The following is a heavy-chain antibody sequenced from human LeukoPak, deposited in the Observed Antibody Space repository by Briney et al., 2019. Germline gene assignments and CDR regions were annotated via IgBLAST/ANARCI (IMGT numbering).Heavy chain of an antibody. CDR1: GFTFSDYG. Sequence: GKSLRLSCATSGFTFSDYGMHWVRQAPGKGLEWVAVISYDGSSKNYADSVKGRFTISRDNAKNSLYLQMNSLRAEDTAVYYCARGIVVGRLIDYWGQGTLVTVSS. D-gene: IGHD2-15*01. CDR2: ISYDGSSK. V-gene: IGHV3-30*03. J-gene: IGHJ4*02. CDR3: ARGIVVGRLIDY.